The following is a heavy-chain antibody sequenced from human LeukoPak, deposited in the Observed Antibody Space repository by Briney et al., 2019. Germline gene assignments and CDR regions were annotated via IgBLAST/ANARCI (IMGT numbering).Heavy chain of an antibody. CDR3: ARLKSEEVDY. CDR1: GFTFSDYY. J-gene: IGHJ4*02. Sequence: PGGSLRLSCAASGFTFSDYYMSWIRQAPGKGLEWVSYISSSSSYTNYADSVKGRFTISRDNAKNTLYLQMNSLRAEDTALYYCARLKSEEVDYWGQGTLVTVSS. CDR2: ISSSSSYT. V-gene: IGHV3-11*06.